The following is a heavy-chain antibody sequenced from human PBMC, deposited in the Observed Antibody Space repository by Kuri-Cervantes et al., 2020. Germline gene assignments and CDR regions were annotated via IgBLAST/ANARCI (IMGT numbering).Heavy chain of an antibody. CDR2: MNPNSGNT. Sequence: ASVKVSCKASGYTFTSYYMHWVRQATGQGLEWMGWMNPNSGNTGYAQKFQGRVTMTRNTSISTAYMELSSLRSEDTAVYYCAILGMGCCSGGSCYRGDFDYWGQGTRVTVSS. J-gene: IGHJ4*02. V-gene: IGHV1-8*02. CDR3: AILGMGCCSGGSCYRGDFDY. D-gene: IGHD2-15*01. CDR1: GYTFTSYY.